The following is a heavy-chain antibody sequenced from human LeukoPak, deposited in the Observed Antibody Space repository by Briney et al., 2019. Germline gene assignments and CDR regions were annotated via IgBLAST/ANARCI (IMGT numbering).Heavy chain of an antibody. V-gene: IGHV3-33*06. CDR2: IWYDGSNK. J-gene: IGHJ4*02. Sequence: PGRSLRLSCAASAFTFSSYGMHWVRQAPGKGLEWVAVIWYDGSNKYYADSVKGRFTISRDNSKNTLYLQMNSLRAEDTAVYYCAKVSPMGYCSSTSCYIDYWGQGTLVTVSS. CDR1: AFTFSSYG. CDR3: AKVSPMGYCSSTSCYIDY. D-gene: IGHD2-2*02.